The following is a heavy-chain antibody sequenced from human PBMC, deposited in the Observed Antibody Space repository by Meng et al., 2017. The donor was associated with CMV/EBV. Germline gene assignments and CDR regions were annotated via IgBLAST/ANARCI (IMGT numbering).Heavy chain of an antibody. CDR1: GGSISSGDYY. CDR3: ARVYCSGGSCYGNWFDP. J-gene: IGHJ5*02. CDR2: IYYSGST. V-gene: IGHV4-30-4*08. D-gene: IGHD2-15*01. Sequence: QGRPQEPGPGLWRPSQTLSLTCTVSGGSISSGDYYWSWIRQPPGKGLEWIGYIYYSGSTYYNPSLKSRVTISVDTSKNQFSLKLSSVTAADTAVYYCARVYCSGGSCYGNWFDPWGQGTLVTVSS.